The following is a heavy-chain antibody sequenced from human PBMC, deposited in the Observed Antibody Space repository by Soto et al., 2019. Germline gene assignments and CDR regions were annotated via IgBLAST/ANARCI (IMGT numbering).Heavy chain of an antibody. V-gene: IGHV4-31*03. Sequence: PSETLSLTCTVSGGSISSGGYYWNWIRQHPGKGLEWIGYIYYSGTTYYNPSLKSRVTISVDTSKNQFSLKLSSVTAAETAVYYCAASCVGCGGFNYYGMDVWGQGTTVTVSS. D-gene: IGHD2-21*01. CDR2: IYYSGTT. J-gene: IGHJ6*02. CDR1: GGSISSGGYY. CDR3: AASCVGCGGFNYYGMDV.